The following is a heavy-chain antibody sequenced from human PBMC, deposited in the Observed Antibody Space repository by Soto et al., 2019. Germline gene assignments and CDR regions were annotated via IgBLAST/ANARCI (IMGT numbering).Heavy chain of an antibody. V-gene: IGHV1-69*01. J-gene: IGHJ6*02. D-gene: IGHD3-9*01. Sequence: QAQLVQSGAEVKKPGSSVKVSCKASGGTFSSYAISWVRQAPGQGLEWMGGIIPIFGTANYAQKFQGRVTITAHESTRTDKIELSSRRSEHTAVYYCARQARPDYDILTRYHPYYYYGMDVWGQGSTVTV. CDR1: GGTFSSYA. CDR3: ARQARPDYDILTRYHPYYYYGMDV. CDR2: IIPIFGTA.